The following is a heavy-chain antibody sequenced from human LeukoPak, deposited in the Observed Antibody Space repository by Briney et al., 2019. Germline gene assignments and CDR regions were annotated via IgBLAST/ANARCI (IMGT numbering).Heavy chain of an antibody. J-gene: IGHJ4*02. CDR3: AKETGFNGWLFEY. D-gene: IGHD6-19*01. Sequence: PGGSLRLSCAASGFTFSSYAMSWVRQAPGKGLEWVSAISGSGDSTYYADSVKGRFTISRDNSKNTLYLQMNSLRAEDTAIYYCAKETGFNGWLFEYWGQGALVTVSS. CDR1: GFTFSSYA. V-gene: IGHV3-23*01. CDR2: ISGSGDST.